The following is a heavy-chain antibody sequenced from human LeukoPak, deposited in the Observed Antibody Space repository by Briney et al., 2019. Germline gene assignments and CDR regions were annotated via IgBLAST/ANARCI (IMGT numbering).Heavy chain of an antibody. J-gene: IGHJ4*02. Sequence: SETLSLTCTVSNYSISSGYYWGWFLQPPGKGLEWVVSMHHSGSTYQTPSLKSRVTMSLDTSKNKFSLSLSSVTTADTAVYYCARDISAKYDYWGQGALVTVSS. CDR2: MHHSGST. V-gene: IGHV4-38-2*02. D-gene: IGHD1-14*01. CDR1: NYSISSGYY. CDR3: ARDISAKYDY.